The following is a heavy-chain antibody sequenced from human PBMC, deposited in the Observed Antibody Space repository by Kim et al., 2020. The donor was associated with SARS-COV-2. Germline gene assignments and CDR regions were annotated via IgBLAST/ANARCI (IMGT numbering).Heavy chain of an antibody. CDR2: IYYSGST. CDR1: GGSISSYY. D-gene: IGHD3-9*01. V-gene: IGHV4-59*01. Sequence: SETLSLTCTVSGGSISSYYWSWIRQPPGKGLEWIGYIYYSGSTNYNPSLKSRVTISVDTSKNQFSLKLSSVTAADTAVYYCARELKGGDLRYFDWSTASHDAFDIWGQGTMVTVSS. CDR3: ARELKGGDLRYFDWSTASHDAFDI. J-gene: IGHJ3*02.